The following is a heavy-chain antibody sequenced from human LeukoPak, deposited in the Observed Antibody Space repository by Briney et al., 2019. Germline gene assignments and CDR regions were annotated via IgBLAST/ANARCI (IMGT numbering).Heavy chain of an antibody. D-gene: IGHD6-19*01. V-gene: IGHV4-31*03. J-gene: IGHJ4*02. CDR2: IYYSGST. Sequence: PSETLSLTCTVSGGSIGSGGYYWSWIRQHPGKGLEWIGYIYYSGSTYYNPSLKSRVTISVDTSKSQFSLKLSSVTAADTAVYYCARVLAVAGEYYFDYWGQGTLVTVSS. CDR3: ARVLAVAGEYYFDY. CDR1: GGSIGSGGYY.